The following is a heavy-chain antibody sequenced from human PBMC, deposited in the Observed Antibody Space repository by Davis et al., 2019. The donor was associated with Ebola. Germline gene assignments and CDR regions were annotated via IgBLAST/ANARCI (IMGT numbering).Heavy chain of an antibody. CDR2: IIAYNGNT. Sequence: AASVQVSCKASGYTFTRYAMHLVRQAPGQGLEWLGLIIAYNGNTNYAQKLQDRVTITRDRSISTAYMELSSLRSEDTAMYYCASSLSIAAAGTGGVAFDIWGQGTMVTVSS. CDR1: GYTFTRYA. D-gene: IGHD6-13*01. V-gene: IGHV1-3*01. CDR3: ASSLSIAAAGTGGVAFDI. J-gene: IGHJ3*02.